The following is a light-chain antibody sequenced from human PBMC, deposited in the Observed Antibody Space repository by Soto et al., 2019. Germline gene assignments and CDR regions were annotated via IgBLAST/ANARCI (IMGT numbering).Light chain of an antibody. CDR3: QQYKSWRT. V-gene: IGKV3-20*01. CDR2: GAS. J-gene: IGKJ1*01. Sequence: EIVLTQSPGTLSLSPGERVTLSCRASQSVNSSYLAWYQHKPGQAPRLLIYGASTRATGIPDRFSGSGSGTDFTLTIARLEPGDFAVYYCQQYKSWRTFGQGTNVETK. CDR1: QSVNSSY.